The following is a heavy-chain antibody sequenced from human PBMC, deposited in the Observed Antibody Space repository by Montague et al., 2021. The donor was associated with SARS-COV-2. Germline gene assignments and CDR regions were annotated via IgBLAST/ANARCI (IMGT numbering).Heavy chain of an antibody. J-gene: IGHJ6*02. D-gene: IGHD3/OR15-3a*01. CDR3: ARRPAPLLHLDWSQSYYDYYGLDV. V-gene: IGHV4-61*01. CDR2: IHYSGTT. Sequence: SETLSLTCTVSGGSVSSATGYWSWIRQPPGKGLEWIGYIHYSGTTSYKSSLKSRVSLSLDTSKNQFSLTLTSVTAADTAVYYCARRPAPLLHLDWSQSYYDYYGLDVWGQGTTVVVS. CDR1: GGSVSSATGY.